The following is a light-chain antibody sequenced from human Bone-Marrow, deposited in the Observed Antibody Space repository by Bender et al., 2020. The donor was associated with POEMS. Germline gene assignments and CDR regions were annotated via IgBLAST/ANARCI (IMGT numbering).Light chain of an antibody. V-gene: IGLV1-40*01. CDR2: GYN. J-gene: IGLJ3*02. CDR1: SSNTGSGYD. Sequence: QSVLTQPPSVSGAPGQRVTISCTGSSSNTGSGYDINWYQHLPGTAPKLLIYGYNNRPSGVPDRFSGSKSGTSASLAITALQAEDEADYHCSSYTSTTPGWVFGGGTKLIVL. CDR3: SSYTSTTPGWV.